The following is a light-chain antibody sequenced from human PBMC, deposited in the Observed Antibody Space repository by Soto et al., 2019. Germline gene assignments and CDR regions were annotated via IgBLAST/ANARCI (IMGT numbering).Light chain of an antibody. CDR2: RND. J-gene: IGLJ3*02. CDR1: ISNLGSNF. Sequence: QPVLTQPPSASGTPGQRVTISCSGSISNLGSNFVFWYQQLPGAAPKLLISRNDQRPSGVPDRFSGSKSGTSASLAISGLRSEDEADYHCASWDDSLRGVVFGGGTK. CDR3: ASWDDSLRGVV. V-gene: IGLV1-47*01.